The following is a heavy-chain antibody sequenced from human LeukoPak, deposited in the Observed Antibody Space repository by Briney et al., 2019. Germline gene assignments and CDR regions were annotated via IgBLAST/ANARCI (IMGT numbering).Heavy chain of an antibody. CDR2: IYTSGST. CDR3: ARESPDEAAAVHDYYYYMDV. D-gene: IGHD6-13*01. V-gene: IGHV4-4*07. Sequence: SETLSLTCTVSGGSISSYYWSWIRQPAGKGLEWIGRIYTSGSTNYNPSLKSRVTMSVDTSKNQFSLKLSSVTAADTAVYYCARESPDEAAAVHDYYYYMDVWGKGTTVTVSS. CDR1: GGSISSYY. J-gene: IGHJ6*03.